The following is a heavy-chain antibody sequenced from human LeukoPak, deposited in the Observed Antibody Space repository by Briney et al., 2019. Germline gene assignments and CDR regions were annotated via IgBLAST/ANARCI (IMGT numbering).Heavy chain of an antibody. V-gene: IGHV1-69*13. Sequence: SVKVSCKASGGTFSSYAISWVRQAPGRGLEWMGGIIPIFGTANYAQKFQGRVTITADESTSTAYMELSSLRSEDTAVYYCASNREYYMDVWGKGTTVTVSS. CDR2: IIPIFGTA. J-gene: IGHJ6*03. D-gene: IGHD1-14*01. CDR1: GGTFSSYA. CDR3: ASNREYYMDV.